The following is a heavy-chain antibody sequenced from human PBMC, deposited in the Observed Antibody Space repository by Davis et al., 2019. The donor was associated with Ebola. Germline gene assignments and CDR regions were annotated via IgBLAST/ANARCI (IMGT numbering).Heavy chain of an antibody. CDR2: INPHNGNT. V-gene: IGHV1-18*04. Sequence: ASVKVSCKASGYTFTNYGITWVRQAPGQGLEWMGWINPHNGNTNYAQNVQGRVTMTTDKSTSTAYMELSSLRSEDTAVYYCARDLVGATLGGGYWGQGTLVTVSS. CDR3: ARDLVGATLGGGY. J-gene: IGHJ4*02. CDR1: GYTFTNYG. D-gene: IGHD1-26*01.